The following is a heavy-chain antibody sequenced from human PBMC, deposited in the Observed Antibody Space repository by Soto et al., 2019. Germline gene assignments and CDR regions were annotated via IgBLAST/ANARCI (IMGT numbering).Heavy chain of an antibody. V-gene: IGHV3-48*02. CDR2: ITNSRI. CDR3: VRGRGSSLGSIWFDP. J-gene: IGHJ5*02. D-gene: IGHD6-13*01. CDR1: GFTFSSYS. Sequence: EVQLVESGGGLVQPGGSLRLSCAASGFTFSSYSMNWVRQAPGRGLEWVSYITNSRIYYADSVKGRFTISRDNAKNSLYLQMNSLRDEDTAVYYCVRGRGSSLGSIWFDPWGQGTLVTVSS.